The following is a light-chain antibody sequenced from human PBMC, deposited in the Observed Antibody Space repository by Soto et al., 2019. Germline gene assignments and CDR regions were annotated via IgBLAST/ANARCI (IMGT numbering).Light chain of an antibody. J-gene: IGKJ1*01. CDR2: GAF. Sequence: DIQMTQSPPSLSASVGDSVTITCRASQNINSQLNWYQQKPGRAPQLLNYGAFTLQSGVPSRCSGRGSGTDFTLTISSLQHEDVASYYCQQTYIIPRTFGQGTKVEIK. V-gene: IGKV1-39*01. CDR3: QQTYIIPRT. CDR1: QNINSQ.